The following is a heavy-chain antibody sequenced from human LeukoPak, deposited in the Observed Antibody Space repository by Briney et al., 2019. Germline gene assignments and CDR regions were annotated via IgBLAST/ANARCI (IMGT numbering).Heavy chain of an antibody. V-gene: IGHV4-39*07. CDR1: GGSISSSSYY. J-gene: IGHJ4*02. D-gene: IGHD6-19*01. Sequence: SETLSLTCTVSGGSISSSSYYWGWIRQPPGKGLEWIGSIYYSGSTYYNPSLKSRVTISVDTSKNQFSLKLSSVTAADTAVYYCARVESSGWSANPRPFDYWGQGTLVTVSS. CDR2: IYYSGST. CDR3: ARVESSGWSANPRPFDY.